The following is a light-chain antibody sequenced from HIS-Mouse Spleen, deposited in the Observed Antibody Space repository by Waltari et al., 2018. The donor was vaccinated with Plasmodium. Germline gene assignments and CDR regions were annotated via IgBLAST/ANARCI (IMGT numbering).Light chain of an antibody. Sequence: EIVMTQSPATLSVSPGERATLSCRASQSVSSNLAWYQQKHGQAPRPLIYGASTRATGMPARFSGRGSGTEFTLTISSLQSEDFAVYYCQQYNNWSFTFGPGTKVDIK. CDR2: GAS. V-gene: IGKV3-15*01. J-gene: IGKJ3*01. CDR3: QQYNNWSFT. CDR1: QSVSSN.